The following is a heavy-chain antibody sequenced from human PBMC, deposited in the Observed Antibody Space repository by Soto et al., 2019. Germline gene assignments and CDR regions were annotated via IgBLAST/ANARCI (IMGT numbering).Heavy chain of an antibody. Sequence: TLSLTCTVSGHSISSYYWSWLWQPPRKGLEWIGYMYNTGSTVDHPYLNSRVTISVDTSKNQFSLKLNAVTAADTAVYYCARDLWGYCGTDCYPLDVWGQGTTVT. V-gene: IGHV4-59*01. CDR3: ARDLWGYCGTDCYPLDV. CDR1: GHSISSYY. CDR2: MYNTGST. J-gene: IGHJ6*02. D-gene: IGHD2-21*02.